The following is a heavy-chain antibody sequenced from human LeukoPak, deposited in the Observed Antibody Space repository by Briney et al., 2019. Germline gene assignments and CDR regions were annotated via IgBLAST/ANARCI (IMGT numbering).Heavy chain of an antibody. CDR2: INHSGST. J-gene: IGHJ5*02. CDR3: ASGINWFDP. Sequence: SETLSLTCAVYGGSFNGYYWSWIRQPPGKGLEWIGEINHSGSTNYNPSLKSRVTISVDTSKNQFSLKLSSVTAADTAVYYCASGINWFDPWGQGTLVTVSS. V-gene: IGHV4-34*01. CDR1: GGSFNGYY.